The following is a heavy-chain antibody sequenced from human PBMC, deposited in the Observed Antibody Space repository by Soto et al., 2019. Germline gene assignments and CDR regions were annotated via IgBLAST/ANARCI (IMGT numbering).Heavy chain of an antibody. V-gene: IGHV3-33*01. D-gene: IGHD3-22*01. Sequence: PGGSLRLSCAASGFTFSSYGMHWVRQAPGKGLEWVAVIWYDGSNKYYADSVKGRFTISRDNSKNTLYLQMNSLRAEDTAVYYCARDHVDTYYYDSSGPYGMDVWGQGTTVTVSS. CDR2: IWYDGSNK. J-gene: IGHJ6*02. CDR3: ARDHVDTYYYDSSGPYGMDV. CDR1: GFTFSSYG.